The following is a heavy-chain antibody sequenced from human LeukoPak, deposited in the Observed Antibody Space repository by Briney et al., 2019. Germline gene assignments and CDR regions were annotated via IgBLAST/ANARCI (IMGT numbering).Heavy chain of an antibody. D-gene: IGHD2-2*01. CDR3: ARPLSDIVVVPAAPHDAFDI. CDR2: IYPGDSDT. V-gene: IGHV5-51*01. CDR1: GYSFTSYW. J-gene: IGHJ3*02. Sequence: GESLKTSCKGSGYSFTSYWIGWVRQMPGKGLEWMGIIYPGDSDTRYSPSFQGQVTISADKSISTANLQWSSLKASDTAMYYCARPLSDIVVVPAAPHDAFDIWGQGTMVTVSS.